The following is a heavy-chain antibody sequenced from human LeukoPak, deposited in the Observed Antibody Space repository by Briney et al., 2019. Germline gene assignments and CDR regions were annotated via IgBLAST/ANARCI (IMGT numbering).Heavy chain of an antibody. CDR3: ARGTVWRLGSYGLDV. D-gene: IGHD3-16*01. Sequence: GGSLRLSCVASGFTVSSKYMSWVRQAPGKGLEWVSGIYSGGSTYYGESVKGRFTISRDNSKNTVYLQMNALRAEDSAVYYCARGTVWRLGSYGLDVWGQGTTVTVSS. J-gene: IGHJ6*02. CDR1: GFTVSSKY. V-gene: IGHV3-53*01. CDR2: IYSGGST.